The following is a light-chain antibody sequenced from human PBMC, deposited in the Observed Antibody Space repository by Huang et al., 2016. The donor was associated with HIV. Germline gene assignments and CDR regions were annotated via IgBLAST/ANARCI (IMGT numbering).Light chain of an antibody. CDR1: QNINTY. CDR3: QQSSSTVFT. Sequence: DIQMTQSPSSLSASLGDRVSITCRASQNINTYLNWYQQKPGKAPRLLIHAASILQSGVSSRFSGSGSGTYFTLTISSLQREDFATYYCQQSSSTVFTFGGGTKVEI. V-gene: IGKV1-39*01. J-gene: IGKJ4*01. CDR2: AAS.